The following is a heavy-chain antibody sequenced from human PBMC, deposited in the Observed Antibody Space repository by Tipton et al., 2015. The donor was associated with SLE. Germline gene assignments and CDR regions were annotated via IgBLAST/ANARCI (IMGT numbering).Heavy chain of an antibody. CDR2: IYYSGST. D-gene: IGHD4-17*01. CDR1: GGSISSYY. J-gene: IGHJ4*02. CDR3: AGGGRGYGDYEFDY. Sequence: TLSLTCTVSGGSISSYYWSWIRQPPGKGLEWIGYIYYSGSTNYNPSLKSRVTISVDTSKNQFSLKLSSVTAADTAVYYCAGGGRGYGDYEFDYWGQGTLVTVSS. V-gene: IGHV4-59*01.